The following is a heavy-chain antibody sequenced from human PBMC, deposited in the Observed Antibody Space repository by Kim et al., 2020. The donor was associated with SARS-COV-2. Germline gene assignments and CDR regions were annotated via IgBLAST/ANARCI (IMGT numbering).Heavy chain of an antibody. CDR1: GFTFSSYW. CDR2: IKQDGSEK. J-gene: IGHJ6*02. D-gene: IGHD2-21*02. Sequence: GGSLRLSCAASGFTFSSYWMSWVRQAPGKGLEWVANIKQDGSEKYYVDSVKGRFTISRDNAKNSLYLQMNSLRAEDTAVYYCARDTLTPPGVTASGASGGTFYYFSSMDVWGQGTTVTVSS. V-gene: IGHV3-7*03. CDR3: ARDTLTPPGVTASGASGGTFYYFSSMDV.